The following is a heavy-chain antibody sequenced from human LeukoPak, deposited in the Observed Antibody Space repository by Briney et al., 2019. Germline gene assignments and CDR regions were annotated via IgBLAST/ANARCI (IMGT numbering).Heavy chain of an antibody. Sequence: ASVKVSCKASGYTFTGYYMHWERQAPGQGLEWMGWINPNSGGTNYAQKFQGRVTMTRDTSISTAYMELSRLRSDDTAVYYCARGLFVGIAGATERFDYWGQGTLVTVSS. CDR3: ARGLFVGIAGATERFDY. CDR2: INPNSGGT. V-gene: IGHV1-2*02. J-gene: IGHJ4*02. CDR1: GYTFTGYY. D-gene: IGHD1-26*01.